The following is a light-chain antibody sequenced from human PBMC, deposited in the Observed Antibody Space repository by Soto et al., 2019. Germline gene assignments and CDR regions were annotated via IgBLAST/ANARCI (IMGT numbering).Light chain of an antibody. V-gene: IGKV3-15*01. CDR3: QQRGNT. CDR2: GAS. J-gene: IGKJ5*01. CDR1: QSVRTS. Sequence: ETVMTQSPDTLSVSPGERATLSCRASQSVRTSLAWYQQKPGQAPRLLIYGASTRATDIPPRFSGSGSGTEFTLAIDSLEPEDSAVYYRQQRGNTFGQGTRLEIK.